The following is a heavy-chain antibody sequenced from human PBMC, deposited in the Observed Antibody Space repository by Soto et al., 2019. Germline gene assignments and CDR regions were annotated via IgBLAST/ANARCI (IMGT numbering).Heavy chain of an antibody. V-gene: IGHV5-51*01. CDR1: GYSFTSYW. D-gene: IGHD6-13*01. CDR2: IYPGDSDT. J-gene: IGHJ6*02. Sequence: GESLKISCKGSGYSFTSYWIGWARQMPGKGLEWKGIIYPGDSDTRYSPSFQGQVTISVDKSISTAYLQWSSLKASDTAMYYCARTAAAGKYYYGMDVWGQGTTVTVSS. CDR3: ARTAAAGKYYYGMDV.